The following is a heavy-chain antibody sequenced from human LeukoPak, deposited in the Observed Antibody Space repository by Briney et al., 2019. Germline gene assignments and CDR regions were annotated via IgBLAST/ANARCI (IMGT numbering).Heavy chain of an antibody. V-gene: IGHV1-69*04. D-gene: IGHD4-17*01. J-gene: IGHJ4*02. CDR2: IIPVAGVT. CDR3: ARDPGAYGDYFRPSGWDS. Sequence: SVKVSCKASGGTFSNYAIGWVRQAPGQGLEWMGRIIPVAGVTNNAQKFQGRVTITADTSTSTAYMELSNLISEDTAVYYCARDPGAYGDYFRPSGWDSWGQGTLVTVSS. CDR1: GGTFSNYA.